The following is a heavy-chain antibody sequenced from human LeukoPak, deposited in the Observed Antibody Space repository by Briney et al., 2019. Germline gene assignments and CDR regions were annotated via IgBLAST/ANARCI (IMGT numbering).Heavy chain of an antibody. V-gene: IGHV3-21*01. Sequence: GGSLRLSCAACGFTFSSYSVNWVRQSPGKGVEWLSFISSSTSYIYYPDPRKGRFTISRHNAKHSLYLQMTSMRAEDTPVYFCARASVVAARTSSYYPPRLEHWPQGPLVTVP. D-gene: IGHD2-2*01. CDR1: GFTFSSYS. CDR3: ARASVVAARTSSYYPPRLEH. CDR2: ISSSTSYI. J-gene: IGHJ4*02.